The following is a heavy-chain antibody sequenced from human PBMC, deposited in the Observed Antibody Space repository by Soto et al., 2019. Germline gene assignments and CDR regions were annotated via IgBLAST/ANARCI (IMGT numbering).Heavy chain of an antibody. V-gene: IGHV3-7*03. CDR1: GFTFTTYW. J-gene: IGHJ5*02. Sequence: VGSLRLSCVASGFTFTTYWMSWVRQAPGKGLQWVANIRQDGGAQYYVDSVKGRFTISRDNAKNSVYLQMDSLRVEDTAVYYCVRGGHGSGSYLGSSWGQGILVTAPQ. CDR2: IRQDGGAQ. CDR3: VRGGHGSGSYLGSS. D-gene: IGHD3-10*01.